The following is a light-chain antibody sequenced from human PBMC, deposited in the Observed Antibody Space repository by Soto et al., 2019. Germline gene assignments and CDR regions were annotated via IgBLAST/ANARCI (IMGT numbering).Light chain of an antibody. Sequence: ESVLTQSPGTLSLSPGERATLSCRASQSVVSSQLAWYQQKPGQAPRLVMYGASSRATDTPDRFSGSGSGTDFNLTISRLEPEDFAVYYCQQYGSSPRTFGQGTKVEIK. CDR2: GAS. J-gene: IGKJ1*01. CDR3: QQYGSSPRT. V-gene: IGKV3-20*01. CDR1: QSVVSSQ.